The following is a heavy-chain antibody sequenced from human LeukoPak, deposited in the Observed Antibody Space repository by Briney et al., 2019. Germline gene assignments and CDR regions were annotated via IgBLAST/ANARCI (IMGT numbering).Heavy chain of an antibody. CDR1: GITVSSNY. Sequence: GGSLRLSCAASGITVSSNYMSWVRQAPGKGLEWVSAISGSGGSTYYADSVKGRFTISRDNSKNTLYLQMNSLRAEDTAVYYCAKATRSGYSGYEFDHYYYGMDVWGQGTTVTVSS. V-gene: IGHV3-23*01. J-gene: IGHJ6*02. CDR2: ISGSGGST. CDR3: AKATRSGYSGYEFDHYYYGMDV. D-gene: IGHD5-12*01.